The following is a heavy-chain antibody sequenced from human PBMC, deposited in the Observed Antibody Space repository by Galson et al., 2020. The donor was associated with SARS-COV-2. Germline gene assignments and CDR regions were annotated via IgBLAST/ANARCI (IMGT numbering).Heavy chain of an antibody. CDR2: ISYDGSNK. CDR1: GFTFSSYA. D-gene: IGHD1-26*01. J-gene: IGHJ4*02. Sequence: GESLKISCAASGFTFSSYAMHWVRQAPGKGLEWVAVISYDGSNKYYADSVKGRFTISRDNSKNTLYLQMNSLRAEDTAVYYCARARGSYYYFDYWGQGTLVTVSS. CDR3: ARARGSYYYFDY. V-gene: IGHV3-30-3*01.